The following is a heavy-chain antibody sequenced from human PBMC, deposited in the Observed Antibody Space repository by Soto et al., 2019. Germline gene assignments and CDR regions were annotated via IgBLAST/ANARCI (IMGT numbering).Heavy chain of an antibody. CDR1: GFTFSIYA. CDR2: ISYDGSNK. CDR3: ARDYSEEWILILRLDV. J-gene: IGHJ6*02. Sequence: VGALRLSCAASGFTFSIYAMHWVRQAPGKGLEWVAVISYDGSNKYYEEYAKGRFNTSRDNSKNTLYLQMKSMRAEDTAVYYCARDYSEEWILILRLDVWGQGTTVTVSS. D-gene: IGHD5-18*01. V-gene: IGHV3-30-3*01.